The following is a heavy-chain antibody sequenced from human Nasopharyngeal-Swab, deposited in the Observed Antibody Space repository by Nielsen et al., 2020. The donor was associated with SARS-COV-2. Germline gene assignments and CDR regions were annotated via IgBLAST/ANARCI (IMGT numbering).Heavy chain of an antibody. CDR1: GYTFTGYY. V-gene: IGHV1-2*04. CDR2: INPNSGGT. Sequence: ASVQVSCKASGYTFTGYYMHWVRQAPGQGLEWMGWINPNSGGTNYAQKFQGWVTMTRDTSISTAYMELSRLRSDDTAVYYCARDLVYSYYYYGMDVWGQGTTVTVSS. CDR3: ARDLVYSYYYYGMDV. D-gene: IGHD2-15*01. J-gene: IGHJ6*02.